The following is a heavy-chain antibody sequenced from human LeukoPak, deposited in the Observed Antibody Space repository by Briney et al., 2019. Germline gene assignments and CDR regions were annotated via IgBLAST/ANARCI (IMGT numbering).Heavy chain of an antibody. V-gene: IGHV4-30-2*01. CDR2: IYHSGST. J-gene: IGHJ5*02. D-gene: IGHD5-12*01. CDR3: ARSLRRGRWFDP. Sequence: SETLSLTCAVSGGSISSGGYSWSWIRQPPGKGLEWIGYIYHSGSTYYNPSLKSRVTISVDRSKNQFSLKLSSVTAADTAVYYCARSLRRGRWFDPWGQGTLVTVSS. CDR1: GGSISSGGYS.